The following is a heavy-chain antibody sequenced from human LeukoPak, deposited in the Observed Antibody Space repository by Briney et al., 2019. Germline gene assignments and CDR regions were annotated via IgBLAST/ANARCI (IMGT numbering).Heavy chain of an antibody. CDR1: GLTFSRYA. CDR2: VSTSGGST. J-gene: IGHJ4*02. D-gene: IGHD3-22*01. Sequence: QPGGSLRLSCAASGLTFSRYAMSWVRQAPGKGLEWVSGVSTSGGSTYYADPVKGRFTISRDNSKNTLHLQMNSLRAEDTAIYYCAKQAYDSPRTDFDYWGQGTLVTVSS. V-gene: IGHV3-23*01. CDR3: AKQAYDSPRTDFDY.